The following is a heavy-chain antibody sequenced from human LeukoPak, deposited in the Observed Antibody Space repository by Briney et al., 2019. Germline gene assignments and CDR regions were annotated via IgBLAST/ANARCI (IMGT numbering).Heavy chain of an antibody. V-gene: IGHV4-34*01. CDR3: ARGRHYYGSGSYYNRGYYFDY. Sequence: PSETLSLTCAVYGGSFSGYYWSWIRQPPGKGLEWIGDINHSGSTNYNPSLKSRVTISVDTSKNQFSLKLSSVTAADTAVYYCARGRHYYGSGSYYNRGYYFDYWGQGTLVTVSS. J-gene: IGHJ4*02. D-gene: IGHD3-10*01. CDR2: INHSGST. CDR1: GGSFSGYY.